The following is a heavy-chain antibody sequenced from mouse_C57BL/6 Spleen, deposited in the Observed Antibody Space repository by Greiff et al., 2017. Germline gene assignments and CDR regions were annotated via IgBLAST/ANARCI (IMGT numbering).Heavy chain of an antibody. Sequence: QVQLQQPGAELVRPGSSVKLSCKASGYTFTSYWMHWVKQRPIQGLEWIGNIDPSDSETHYNQKFKDKATLTVDKSSSTAYMQRSSLTSEDSAVYYCARGGNYESYWYFDVWGTGTTVTVSS. D-gene: IGHD2-1*01. CDR1: GYTFTSYW. CDR3: ARGGNYESYWYFDV. V-gene: IGHV1-52*01. CDR2: IDPSDSET. J-gene: IGHJ1*03.